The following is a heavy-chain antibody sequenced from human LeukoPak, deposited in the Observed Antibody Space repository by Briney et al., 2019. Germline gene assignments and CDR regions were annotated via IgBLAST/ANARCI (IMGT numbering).Heavy chain of an antibody. CDR3: ARDLNSGYYYDLGWFDP. CDR2: INPNSGGT. D-gene: IGHD3-22*01. CDR1: GYTFTSYY. V-gene: IGHV1-2*02. Sequence: ASVKVSCKASGYTFTSYYMHWVRQAPGQGLEWMGWINPNSGGTNYAQKFQGRVTMTRDTSISTAYMELSRLRSDDTAVYYCARDLNSGYYYDLGWFDPWGQGTLVTVSS. J-gene: IGHJ5*02.